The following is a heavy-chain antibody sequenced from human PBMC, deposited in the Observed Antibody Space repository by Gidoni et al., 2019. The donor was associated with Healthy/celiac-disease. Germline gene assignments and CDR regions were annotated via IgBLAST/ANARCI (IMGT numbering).Heavy chain of an antibody. CDR3: ARNFEDPYDCWSAYSYYYYYGMDV. V-gene: IGHV3-30-3*01. CDR2: ISYDVSNN. CDR1: GVRDRSED. J-gene: IGHJ6*02. Sequence: VQPVESGGGVVQPGRWMRLDWDASGVRDRSEDMHGVRQAPGKGLEWVAVISYDVSNNYSSDSVKGLFTISRNNSKNTLYLQMNSLSAEDTAVYYCARNFEDPYDCWSAYSYYYYYGMDVWGQGTTVTVSS. D-gene: IGHD3-3*01.